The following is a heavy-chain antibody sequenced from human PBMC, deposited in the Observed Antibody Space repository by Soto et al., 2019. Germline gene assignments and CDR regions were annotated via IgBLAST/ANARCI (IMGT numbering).Heavy chain of an antibody. CDR2: FYSSGSI. CDR3: ARMYSSGSGWFHP. J-gene: IGHJ5*02. Sequence: SDTLSLTCFVSGYSITAGGYYWSWIRHHPGKGLEWIGSFYSSGSIIYNPSLRSRVSISGDTSSNQFSMSLTSVTAADTARYYCARMYSSGSGWFHPWGQGTLVTVSS. V-gene: IGHV4-31*03. CDR1: GYSITAGGYY. D-gene: IGHD6-19*01.